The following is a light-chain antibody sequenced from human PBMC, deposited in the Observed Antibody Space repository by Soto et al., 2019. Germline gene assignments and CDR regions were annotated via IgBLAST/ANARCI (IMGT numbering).Light chain of an antibody. Sequence: DIQMTQSPSSLSASVGDRVTITCRASQSISGWLAWYQQKPGEAPKLLIYDASALPRGVPSRFSGSGSGTKFTLTIASLQPDDFATYYCQQYETFSGTFGPGTKVDIK. V-gene: IGKV1-5*01. CDR2: DAS. J-gene: IGKJ1*01. CDR1: QSISGW. CDR3: QQYETFSGT.